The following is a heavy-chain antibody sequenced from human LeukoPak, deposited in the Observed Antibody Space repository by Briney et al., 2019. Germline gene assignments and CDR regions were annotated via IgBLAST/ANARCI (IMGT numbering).Heavy chain of an antibody. CDR2: IYSGGTT. J-gene: IGHJ4*02. V-gene: IGHV3-53*01. CDR3: ARVRDASFFDH. CDR1: GFTVNSNY. D-gene: IGHD2-2*01. Sequence: GGSLRLSCAASGFTVNSNYMSWVRQAPGKGLEWVSVIYSGGTTYYADSVKGRFAISRDNSKSALNLQMNTLRADDTAIYYCARVRDASFFDHWGQGTLVTVSS.